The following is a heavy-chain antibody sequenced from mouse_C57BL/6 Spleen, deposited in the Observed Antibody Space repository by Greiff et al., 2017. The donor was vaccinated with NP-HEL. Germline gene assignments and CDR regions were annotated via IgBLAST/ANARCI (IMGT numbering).Heavy chain of an antibody. J-gene: IGHJ4*01. CDR1: GYTFTSYW. CDR2: IYPGSGST. V-gene: IGHV1-55*01. CDR3: ARAYYSNFSYAMDY. D-gene: IGHD2-5*01. Sequence: QVHVKQPGAELVKPGASVKMSCKASGYTFTSYWITWVKQRPGQGLEWIGDIYPGSGSTNYNEKFKSKATLTVDTSSSTAYMQLSSLTSEDSAVYYCARAYYSNFSYAMDYWGQGTSVTVSS.